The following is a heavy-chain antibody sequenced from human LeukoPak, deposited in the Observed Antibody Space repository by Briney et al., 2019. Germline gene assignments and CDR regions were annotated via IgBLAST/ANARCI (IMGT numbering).Heavy chain of an antibody. J-gene: IGHJ5*02. D-gene: IGHD3-10*01. CDR2: INHSGST. Sequence: SETLSLTCAVYGGSFSGYYWSWIRQPPGKGLEWIGEINHSGSTNYNPSLKSRVTISVDTSKNQFSLKLSSVTAADTAVYYCARGGQIRVYNWFDPWGQGTLVTVSS. V-gene: IGHV4-34*01. CDR3: ARGGQIRVYNWFDP. CDR1: GGSFSGYY.